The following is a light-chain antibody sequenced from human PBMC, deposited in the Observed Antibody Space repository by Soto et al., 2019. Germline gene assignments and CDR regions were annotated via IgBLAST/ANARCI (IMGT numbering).Light chain of an antibody. CDR2: GAS. V-gene: IGKV1-6*01. Sequence: IQVTQSPPSLSASVGDRVTISCRASQGSRSDLAWYQQKPGKVPKLLIYGASKLASGVPSRFSGSGFGTDFTLTISSLQPEDFATYYCLQDYNFPGAFGQGTKVE. CDR1: QGSRSD. CDR3: LQDYNFPGA. J-gene: IGKJ1*01.